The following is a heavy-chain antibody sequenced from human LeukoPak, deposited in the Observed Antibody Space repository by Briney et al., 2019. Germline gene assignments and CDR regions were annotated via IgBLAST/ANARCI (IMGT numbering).Heavy chain of an antibody. CDR3: ARDRAVTQDWVEFDP. V-gene: IGHV3-66*03. J-gene: IGHJ5*02. Sequence: GGSLRLSCAGSGFSVSNYYMSWVRQAPGKGLEWVSLIRDSGETFYADSVKGRFTISRDNSKNTMYLQMNRLRVEDTAVYFCARDRAVTQDWVEFDPWGQGTLVSVSS. D-gene: IGHD4-17*01. CDR2: IRDSGET. CDR1: GFSVSNYY.